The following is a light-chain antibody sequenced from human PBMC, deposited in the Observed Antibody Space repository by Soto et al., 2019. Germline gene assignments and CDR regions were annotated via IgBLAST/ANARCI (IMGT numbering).Light chain of an antibody. V-gene: IGKV1-5*01. CDR3: QQYHRYST. CDR2: DVS. J-gene: IGKJ1*01. CDR1: QNINAW. Sequence: DIQMTQVPSTLSASVGDRVTITCRASQNINAWLAWYQQKPGKAPKLLIYDVSTLHSGVPSRFSGSASGTEFTLTISNLESDDFATYYCQQYHRYSTFGQGTKVDIK.